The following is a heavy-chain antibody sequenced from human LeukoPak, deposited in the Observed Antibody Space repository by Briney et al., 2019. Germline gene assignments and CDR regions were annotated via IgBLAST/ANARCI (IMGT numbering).Heavy chain of an antibody. CDR1: GYSISSGYY. D-gene: IGHD1-26*01. Sequence: PSETLSLTCAVSGYSISSGYYWGWIRQPPGKGLEWIGSIYHSGSTYYNPSLKSRVTISVDTSKNQFSLKLSSVTAADTAEYYCARPVGATLVYAFDIWGQGTMVTVSS. V-gene: IGHV4-38-2*01. J-gene: IGHJ3*02. CDR2: IYHSGST. CDR3: ARPVGATLVYAFDI.